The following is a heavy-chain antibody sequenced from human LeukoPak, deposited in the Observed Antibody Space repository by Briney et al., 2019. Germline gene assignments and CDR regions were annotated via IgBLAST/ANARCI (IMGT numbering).Heavy chain of an antibody. V-gene: IGHV4-34*01. J-gene: IGHJ5*02. CDR1: GGSFSDYY. CDR2: INHSGST. Sequence: SETLSLTCAVYGGSFSDYYWSWIRQSPGKGLEWIGEINHSGSTYYNPSLKSRVTISVDTSKNQFSLKLSSVTAADTAVYYCARRVLLWFGGSPNDPWGQGTLVTVSS. D-gene: IGHD3-10*01. CDR3: ARRVLLWFGGSPNDP.